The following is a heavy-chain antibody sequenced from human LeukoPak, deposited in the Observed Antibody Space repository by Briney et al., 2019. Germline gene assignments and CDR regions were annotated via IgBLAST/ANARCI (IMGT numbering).Heavy chain of an antibody. D-gene: IGHD3-22*01. CDR2: INSDGSST. J-gene: IGHJ4*02. CDR1: GFTFSSYW. CDR3: ARGGTYYYDSSGLQNY. V-gene: IGHV3-74*01. Sequence: GGSLRLSCAASGFTFSSYWMHWVRQAPGKGLVWVSLINSDGSSTSYADSVKGRFTISRDNAKNTLYLQMNSLRAEDTAVYYCARGGTYYYDSSGLQNYWGQGTLVTVSS.